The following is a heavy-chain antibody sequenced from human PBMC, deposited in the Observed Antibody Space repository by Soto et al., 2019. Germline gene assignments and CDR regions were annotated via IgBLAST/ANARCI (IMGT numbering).Heavy chain of an antibody. D-gene: IGHD2-15*01. V-gene: IGHV1-8*01. CDR1: GYIFTSHD. CDR3: ARGLCTGGTCYGLTVDF. Sequence: QVQLVQSGAEVKKPGASVKVSCKASGYIFTSHDINWVRHVPGQGFEWMGWMSPFSGNTGSAQKFQDSVSLTRNISINTSYIELSSLTSDDTAVYYCARGLCTGGTCYGLTVDFWGQGTTVTVSS. CDR2: MSPFSGNT. J-gene: IGHJ3*01.